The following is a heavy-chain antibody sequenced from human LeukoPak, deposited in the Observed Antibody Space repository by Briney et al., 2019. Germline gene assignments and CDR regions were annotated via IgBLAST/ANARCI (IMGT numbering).Heavy chain of an antibody. CDR2: ISSSSSYI. Sequence: GGSLRLSCAASGFTFSSYSMTWARQAPGKGLEWVSSISSSSSYIYYADSVKGRFTISRDNAKNSLYLQMNSLRAEDTAVYYCAGRDSSGYFFDPWGQGTLVTVSS. CDR3: AGRDSSGYFFDP. J-gene: IGHJ5*02. D-gene: IGHD3-22*01. CDR1: GFTFSSYS. V-gene: IGHV3-21*01.